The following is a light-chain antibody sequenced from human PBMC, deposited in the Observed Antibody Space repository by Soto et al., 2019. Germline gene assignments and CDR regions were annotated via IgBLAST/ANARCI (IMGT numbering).Light chain of an antibody. CDR3: QQSYTTRPM. V-gene: IGKV1-39*01. CDR1: RNIINY. CDR2: AAS. Sequence: DIQMTQSPSSLSASVGDRVTITCRAGRNIINYLNWYQHKLGKAPNLLIFAASNLQPGVPSRFSGSGSGTDFTLTITNLQPEDSATYYCQQSYTTRPMFGQGTKVEIQ. J-gene: IGKJ1*01.